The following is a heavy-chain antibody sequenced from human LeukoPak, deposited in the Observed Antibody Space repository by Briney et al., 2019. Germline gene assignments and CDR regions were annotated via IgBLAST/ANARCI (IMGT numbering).Heavy chain of an antibody. CDR3: ARDRSEVVPAALFDY. CDR2: ISYDGSNK. D-gene: IGHD2-2*01. Sequence: GGSLRLSCAASGFTFSSYAMHWVRQAPGKGLEWVAVISYDGSNKYYADSVKGRLTISRDNSKNTLYLQMNSLRAEDTAVYYCARDRSEVVPAALFDYWGQGTLVTVSS. V-gene: IGHV3-30*01. J-gene: IGHJ4*02. CDR1: GFTFSSYA.